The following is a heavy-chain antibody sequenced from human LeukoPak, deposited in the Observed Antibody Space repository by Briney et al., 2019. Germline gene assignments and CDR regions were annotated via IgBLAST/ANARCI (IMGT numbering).Heavy chain of an antibody. CDR1: GGSISSSSYY. J-gene: IGHJ4*02. Sequence: SETLSLTCTVSGGSISSSSYYWGWIRQPPGKGLEWIGSIYYSGSTYYNPSLKSRVTISVDTSKNQFSLKLSSMTAADTAVYYCARDRQGYLGTFDYWGQGTLVTVSS. CDR3: ARDRQGYLGTFDY. D-gene: IGHD1-26*01. CDR2: IYYSGST. V-gene: IGHV4-39*07.